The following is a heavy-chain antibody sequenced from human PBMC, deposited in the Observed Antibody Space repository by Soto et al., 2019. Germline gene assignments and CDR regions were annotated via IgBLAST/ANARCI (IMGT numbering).Heavy chain of an antibody. CDR1: GFTFSSYA. CDR2: ISGSGGST. D-gene: IGHD3-3*01. CDR3: AKDLALGGFLEWLPDYYYYFGMDV. J-gene: IGHJ6*02. Sequence: PGGSLRLSCAASGFTFSSYAMSWVRQAPGKGLEWVSAISGSGGSTYYADSVKGRFTISRDNSKNTLYLQMNSLRAEGTAVYYCAKDLALGGFLEWLPDYYYYFGMDVWGQGTTVIASS. V-gene: IGHV3-23*01.